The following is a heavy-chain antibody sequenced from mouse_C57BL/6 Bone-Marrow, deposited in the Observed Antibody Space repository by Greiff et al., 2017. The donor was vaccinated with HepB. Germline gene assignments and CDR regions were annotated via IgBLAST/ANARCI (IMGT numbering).Heavy chain of an antibody. CDR2: IDPSDSYT. Sequence: QVQLQQPGAELVMPGASVKLSCKASGYTFTSYWMHWVKQRPGQGLEWIGEIDPSDSYTNYNQKFKGKSTLTVDKSSSTAYMQLSSLTSEDSAVYYCARGYGGFAYWGQGTLVTVSA. CDR3: ARGYGGFAY. V-gene: IGHV1-69*01. CDR1: GYTFTSYW. D-gene: IGHD2-14*01. J-gene: IGHJ3*01.